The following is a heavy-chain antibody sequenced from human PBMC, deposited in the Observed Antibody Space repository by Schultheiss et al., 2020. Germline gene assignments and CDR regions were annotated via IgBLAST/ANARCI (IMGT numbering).Heavy chain of an antibody. J-gene: IGHJ3*02. Sequence: GGSLRLSCAVSGFTVTNNYMSWVRQAPGKGLEWVSAISGSGGSTYYADSVKGRFTISRDNSKNTLYLQMNSLRAEDTAVYYCAKGNSSGWSWPFDIWGQGTMVTVSS. CDR2: ISGSGGST. V-gene: IGHV3-23*01. D-gene: IGHD6-19*01. CDR1: GFTVTNNY. CDR3: AKGNSSGWSWPFDI.